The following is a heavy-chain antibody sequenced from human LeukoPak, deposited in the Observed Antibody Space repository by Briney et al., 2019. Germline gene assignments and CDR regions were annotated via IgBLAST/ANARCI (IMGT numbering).Heavy chain of an antibody. CDR3: ARATYYDILTGYSFDAFDI. Sequence: ASVKVSCKASGYTFSSYYVHWVRQAPGQRLEWMGWINAGNGNTKYSQEFQGRVTITRDTSASTAYMELSSLRSEDMAVYYCARATYYDILTGYSFDAFDIWGQGTMVTVSS. CDR1: GYTFSSYY. J-gene: IGHJ3*02. V-gene: IGHV1-3*03. CDR2: INAGNGNT. D-gene: IGHD3-9*01.